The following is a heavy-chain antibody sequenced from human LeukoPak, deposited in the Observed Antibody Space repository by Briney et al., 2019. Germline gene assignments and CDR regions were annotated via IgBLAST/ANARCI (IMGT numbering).Heavy chain of an antibody. CDR3: AAPAAGTGRGFQY. V-gene: IGHV4-34*01. Sequence: SETLSLTCAVYGGSFSGYYWSWIRQPPGKGLEWIGEINHSGSTNYNPSLKSRVTISVDTSKNQFSLKLSSVTAAATAVYYCAAPAAGTGRGFQYWGQGTLVTVSS. CDR1: GGSFSGYY. CDR2: INHSGST. J-gene: IGHJ1*01. D-gene: IGHD6-13*01.